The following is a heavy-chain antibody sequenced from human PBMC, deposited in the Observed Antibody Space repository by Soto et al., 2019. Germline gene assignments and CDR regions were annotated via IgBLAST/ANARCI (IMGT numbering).Heavy chain of an antibody. CDR1: GFTFSSYA. D-gene: IGHD1-26*01. CDR2: ISGSGGST. J-gene: IGHJ4*02. Sequence: EVQLLESGGDLVQPGGSLRLSCAASGFTFSSYAMSWVRQAPGKGLEWVSAISGSGGSTYYADSVKGRFTISRDNSKNTLYLQMNSLRAEDTAVYYCAKAKWELLQSPNDYWGQGTLVTVSS. CDR3: AKAKWELLQSPNDY. V-gene: IGHV3-23*01.